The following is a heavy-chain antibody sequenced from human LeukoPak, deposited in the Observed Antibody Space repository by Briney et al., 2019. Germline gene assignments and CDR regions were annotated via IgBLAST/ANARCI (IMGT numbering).Heavy chain of an antibody. V-gene: IGHV3-23*01. CDR1: GFTFSSYG. CDR2: ISGSGGST. J-gene: IGHJ4*02. Sequence: GGSLRLSCAASGFTFSSYGMSWVRQAPGKGLEWVSAISGSGGSTYYADSVKGRFTISRDNSKNTLYLQMNSLRAEDTAVYYCAAYYYDSSGYYRYYFDYWGQGTLVTVSS. CDR3: AAYYYDSSGYYRYYFDY. D-gene: IGHD3-22*01.